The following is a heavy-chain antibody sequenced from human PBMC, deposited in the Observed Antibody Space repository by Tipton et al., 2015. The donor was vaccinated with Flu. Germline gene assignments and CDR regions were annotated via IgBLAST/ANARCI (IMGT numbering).Heavy chain of an antibody. J-gene: IGHJ5*02. CDR3: ARAGHCSSASCYVAPGNNGFNWFAP. CDR1: DFTFSSYW. Sequence: SLRLSCAASDFTFSSYWMSWVRQAPGKGLEWVANIKQDGSEKYYMDSVRGRFTISRDNAKKSLYLQMNSLRAEDTAIYYCARAGHCSSASCYVAPGNNGFNWFAPWGQGTLVTVSS. V-gene: IGHV3-7*01. CDR2: IKQDGSEK. D-gene: IGHD2-2*01.